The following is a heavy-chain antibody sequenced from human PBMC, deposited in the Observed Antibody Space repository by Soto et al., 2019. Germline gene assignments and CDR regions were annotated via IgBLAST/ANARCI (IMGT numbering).Heavy chain of an antibody. Sequence: GESRKISCXGSGYSFTSYWIGWVRQMPGKGLEWMGIIYPGDSDTRYSPSFQGQVTISADKSISTAYLQWSSLKASDTAMYYCARLIGSTLAAVLEGFDPWGQGTLVTVSS. J-gene: IGHJ5*02. V-gene: IGHV5-51*01. D-gene: IGHD3-3*02. CDR3: ARLIGSTLAAVLEGFDP. CDR1: GYSFTSYW. CDR2: IYPGDSDT.